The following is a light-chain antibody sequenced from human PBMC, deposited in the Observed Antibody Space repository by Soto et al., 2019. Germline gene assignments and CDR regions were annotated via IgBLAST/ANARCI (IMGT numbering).Light chain of an antibody. V-gene: IGKV3-11*01. CDR3: QQRSNWPPRVT. CDR2: DAS. J-gene: IGKJ4*01. Sequence: EIVLTQSPATLSLSPGERATLSCRASQSVISYLAWYQQKPGQAPRLLIYDASNRATGIPARFSGSGSGTDFTLTISSLEPDDFAVYYCQQRSNWPPRVTFGGGTKVEIK. CDR1: QSVISY.